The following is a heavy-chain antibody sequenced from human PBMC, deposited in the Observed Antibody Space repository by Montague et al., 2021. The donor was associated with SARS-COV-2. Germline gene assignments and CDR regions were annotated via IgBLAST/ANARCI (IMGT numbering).Heavy chain of an antibody. CDR2: TYYRSKWYN. CDR1: GESVSSNIAT. Sequence: CAISGESVSSNIATWNWIRQSPSRGLEWLGRTYYRSKWYNDYAESVKSRITIDPDTSKHQFSLHLNSVTPEDTAVYYCARIPVGSKYYFDFWGQGTLVTVSS. J-gene: IGHJ4*02. CDR3: ARIPVGSKYYFDF. D-gene: IGHD2-2*01. V-gene: IGHV6-1*01.